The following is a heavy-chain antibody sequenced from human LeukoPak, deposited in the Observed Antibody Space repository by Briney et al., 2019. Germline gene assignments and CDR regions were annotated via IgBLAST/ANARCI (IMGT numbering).Heavy chain of an antibody. V-gene: IGHV1-69*01. D-gene: IGHD3-3*01. CDR2: IITNFGTT. CDR3: ARPRTYYDFWRGYPPFDY. J-gene: IGHJ4*02. CDR1: GGTFSNYA. Sequence: SVKVSCKASGGTFSNYAINWMRQAPGEGLEWLGGIITNFGTTNYAQKYQGRVTITADESASTVYMELSSLRSEDTAVYYCARPRTYYDFWRGYPPFDYWGQGTLVTVSS.